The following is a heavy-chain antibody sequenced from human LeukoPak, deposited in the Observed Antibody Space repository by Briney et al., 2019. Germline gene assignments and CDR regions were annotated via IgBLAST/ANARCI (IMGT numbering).Heavy chain of an antibody. D-gene: IGHD5-24*01. CDR1: GYTFTGYY. CDR3: ARARDGYNYYYYYYMDV. CDR2: INPNSGGT. V-gene: IGHV1-2*02. J-gene: IGHJ6*03. Sequence: AASVKVSCTASGYTFTGYYMHWVRQAPGQGLEWMGWINPNSGGTNYAQKFQGRVTMTRDTSISTAYMELSRLRSDDTAVYYCARARDGYNYYYYYYMDVWGKGTTVTVSS.